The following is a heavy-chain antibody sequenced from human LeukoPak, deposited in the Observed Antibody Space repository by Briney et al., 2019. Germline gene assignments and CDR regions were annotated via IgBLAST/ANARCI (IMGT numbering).Heavy chain of an antibody. CDR2: IDPSDSYT. V-gene: IGHV5-10-1*01. D-gene: IGHD6-19*01. CDR3: ARQRVAGRYYFDY. CDR1: GYSFTSYW. Sequence: GESLKISCKGSGYSFTSYWSSWVRQMPGKGLEWMGRIDPSDSYTNYSPSFQGHVTISADKSISTAYLQWSSLKASDTAMYYCARQRVAGRYYFDYWGQGTLVTVSS. J-gene: IGHJ4*02.